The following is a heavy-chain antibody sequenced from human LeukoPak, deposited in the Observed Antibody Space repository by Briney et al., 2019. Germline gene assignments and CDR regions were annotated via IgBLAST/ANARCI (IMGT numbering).Heavy chain of an antibody. J-gene: IGHJ3*02. D-gene: IGHD2/OR15-2a*01. CDR1: GFTFSSYE. CDR2: ISSSGSTI. V-gene: IGHV3-48*03. CDR3: ARVSILIVPYYAFDI. Sequence: PGGSLRLSCAASGFTFSSYEMNWVRQAPGKGLEWVSYISSSGSTIYYADSVKGRFTISRDNAKNSLYLQMNSLRAEDTAVYYCARVSILIVPYYAFDIWGQGTMVTVS.